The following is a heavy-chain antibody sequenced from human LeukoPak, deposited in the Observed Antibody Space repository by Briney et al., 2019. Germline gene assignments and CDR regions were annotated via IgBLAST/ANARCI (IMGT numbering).Heavy chain of an antibody. V-gene: IGHV1-8*01. CDR3: ARGAPGSYCSGGSCPYFDY. J-gene: IGHJ4*02. CDR2: VNPNSGHT. Sequence: GASVKVSCKASGYTFTSYDINWVRQATGQGLAWMGCVNPNSGHTGCAQKFQGRVTMTRNTSISTAYMDLSSLRSEDTAVYYCARGAPGSYCSGGSCPYFDYWGQGTLVSVSS. CDR1: GYTFTSYD. D-gene: IGHD2-15*01.